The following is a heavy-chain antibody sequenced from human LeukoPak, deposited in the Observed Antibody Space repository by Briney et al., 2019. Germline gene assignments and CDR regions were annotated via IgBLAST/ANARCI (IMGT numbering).Heavy chain of an antibody. V-gene: IGHV3-23*01. Sequence: PGGSLRLSCAASGFIFSSYAMNWVRQAPGKGLEWVSVISGSGDSVFYADSVKGRFTISRDNSKNTLYLQMNSLRAEDTAVYYCAIGFWQQVPQHWGQGTLVTVSS. CDR1: GFIFSSYA. CDR2: ISGSGDSV. J-gene: IGHJ1*01. CDR3: AIGFWQQVPQH. D-gene: IGHD6-13*01.